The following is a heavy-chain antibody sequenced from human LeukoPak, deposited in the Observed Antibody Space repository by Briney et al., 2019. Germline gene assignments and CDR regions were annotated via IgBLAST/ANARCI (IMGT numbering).Heavy chain of an antibody. CDR2: IYYSGST. Sequence: SETLSLTCTVSGGSISSGDSYWSWIRQPPGKGLEWIGSIYYSGSTYYNPSLKSRVTISVDTSKNQFSLKLSSVTAADTAVYYCASPRADGFDPWGQGTLVTVSS. CDR3: ASPRADGFDP. V-gene: IGHV4-30-4*01. CDR1: GGSISSGDSY. J-gene: IGHJ5*02.